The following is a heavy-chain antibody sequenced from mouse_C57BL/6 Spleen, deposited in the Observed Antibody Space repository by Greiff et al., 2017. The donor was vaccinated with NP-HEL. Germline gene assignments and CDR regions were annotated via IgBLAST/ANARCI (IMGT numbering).Heavy chain of an antibody. CDR1: GYTFTDYA. CDR3: APKDSLNYYGSSYFDY. CDR2: ISTYYGDA. V-gene: IGHV1-67*01. Sequence: VKLMESGPELVRPGVSVKISCKGSGYTFTDYAMHWVKQSHAKSLEWIGVISTYYGDASYNQKFKDKATMTVDKSSSTAYMELARLTSEDSAVYYCAPKDSLNYYGSSYFDYWGQGTTLTVSS. J-gene: IGHJ2*01. D-gene: IGHD1-1*01.